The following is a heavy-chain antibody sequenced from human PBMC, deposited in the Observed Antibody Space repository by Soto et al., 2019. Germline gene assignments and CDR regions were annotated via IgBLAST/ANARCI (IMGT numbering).Heavy chain of an antibody. CDR1: GGTISSWY. D-gene: IGHD1-26*01. CDR3: ARRYGSAIDD. CDR2: IYYSGST. J-gene: IGHJ4*02. Sequence: SETLCLTCTVSGGTISSWYWSWIRQPPGKGLEWIGYIYYSGSTNCNPSLKSRVTISVDTSKNQFSLKLSSVTAADTAVYYCARRYGSAIDDWGQGTLVTVSS. V-gene: IGHV4-59*08.